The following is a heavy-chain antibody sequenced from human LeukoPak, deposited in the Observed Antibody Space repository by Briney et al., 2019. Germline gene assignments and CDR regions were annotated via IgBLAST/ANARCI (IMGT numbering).Heavy chain of an antibody. CDR3: ARSYHYYDSSGYSMGDAFEI. J-gene: IGHJ3*02. Sequence: ASVKVSCKASGYTFTSYGISWVRQAPGQGLEWMAWIHPNTGGTHYAQKFQGRVTMTRDTSISTAYMELSRLRSDDTAVYYCARSYHYYDSSGYSMGDAFEIWGQGTMVTVSS. V-gene: IGHV1-2*02. D-gene: IGHD3-22*01. CDR1: GYTFTSYG. CDR2: IHPNTGGT.